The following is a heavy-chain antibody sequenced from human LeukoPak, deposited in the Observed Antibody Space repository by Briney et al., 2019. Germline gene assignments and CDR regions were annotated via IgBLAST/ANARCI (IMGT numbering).Heavy chain of an antibody. CDR1: GYTFIGYY. V-gene: IGHV1-2*06. J-gene: IGHJ3*01. CDR3: ARAQNYHDRSGYSDDTFDV. D-gene: IGHD3-22*01. CDR2: VNPDSGGI. Sequence: ASVKVSCKASGYTFIGYYMHWVRQAPGQGLEWMGRVNPDSGGINYAQKFQGRVTMTRDTSINTAFVELRRLRSDDTATYYCARAQNYHDRSGYSDDTFDVWGHGTMITVSS.